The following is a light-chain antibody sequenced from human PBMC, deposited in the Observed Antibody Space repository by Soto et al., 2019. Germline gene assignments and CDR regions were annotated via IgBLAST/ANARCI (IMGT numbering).Light chain of an antibody. CDR1: QSIGGY. CDR3: QQSYRNLART. Sequence: SQMTQSPSSLSASLGDRVTVTXRASQSIGGYFNWYQHNPVXXTKIXXXAEXSLQSGVPSRFIGSGSGKDFTLTISTLQTEYFSAYYCQQSYRNLARTFGGGTKVDIK. V-gene: IGKV1-39*01. CDR2: AEX. J-gene: IGKJ4*02.